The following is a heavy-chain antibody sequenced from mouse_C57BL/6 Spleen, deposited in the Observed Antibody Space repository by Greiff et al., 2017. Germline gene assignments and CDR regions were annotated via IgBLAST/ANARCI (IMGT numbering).Heavy chain of an antibody. D-gene: IGHD1-1*01. V-gene: IGHV1-69*01. CDR3: ARDYGSKDYFDY. CDR1: GYTFTSYW. J-gene: IGHJ2*01. CDR2: IDPSDSYT. Sequence: QVQLQQPGAELVMPGASVKLSCKASGYTFTSYWMHWVKQRPGQGLEWIGEIDPSDSYTNYNQKFKGKSTLTVDKSSSTAYMQLSSLTSEDSAVYYGARDYGSKDYFDYWGQGTTLTVSS.